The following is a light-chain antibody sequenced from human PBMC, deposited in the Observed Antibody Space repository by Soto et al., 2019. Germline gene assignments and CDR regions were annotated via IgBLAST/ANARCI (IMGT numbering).Light chain of an antibody. Sequence: DIQMTQSPSTLSASVGDRVTITCRASRSASDWLAWYQQRPGEAPRMLISKASTLESGVPSRFNGSGSGTHFTLTITSLQPDDSATYYCQQYTSYSATFGQGTKVEIK. CDR3: QQYTSYSAT. CDR1: RSASDW. CDR2: KAS. J-gene: IGKJ1*01. V-gene: IGKV1-5*03.